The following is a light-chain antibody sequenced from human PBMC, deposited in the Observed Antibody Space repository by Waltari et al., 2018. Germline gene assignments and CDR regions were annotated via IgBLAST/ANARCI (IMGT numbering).Light chain of an antibody. V-gene: IGLV2-14*03. CDR2: GVN. Sequence: QSALTQPASVSGSPGQSITISCTGTSSDIGGYNYVSWFQQHPGSAPKLIIYGVNNRPSGISNRFAGSKSGNTDSLTISRLQAEDESHYYCTSYTTSFTVVFGGGTKLTVL. J-gene: IGLJ2*01. CDR3: TSYTTSFTVV. CDR1: SSDIGGYNY.